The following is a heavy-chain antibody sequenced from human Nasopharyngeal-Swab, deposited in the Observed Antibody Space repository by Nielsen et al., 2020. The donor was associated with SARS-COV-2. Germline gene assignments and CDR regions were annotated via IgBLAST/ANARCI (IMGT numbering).Heavy chain of an antibody. Sequence: VGSLRLSCAASGFTFSDYYMSWIRQAPGKGLEWVSYISSSSSYTNYADSVKGRFTISRDNAKNSLYLQMNSLRAEDTAVYYCARGTATGWFDPWGQGTLVTVSS. CDR2: ISSSSSYT. CDR1: GFTFSDYY. J-gene: IGHJ5*02. CDR3: ARGTATGWFDP. D-gene: IGHD4-17*01. V-gene: IGHV3-11*05.